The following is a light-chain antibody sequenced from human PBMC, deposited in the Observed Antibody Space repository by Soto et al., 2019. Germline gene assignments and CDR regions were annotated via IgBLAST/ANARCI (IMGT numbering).Light chain of an antibody. CDR2: YDS. Sequence: SYELTQPPSVSVAPGKTARITCGGNNIGSKSVHWYQQKPGQAPVLVIYYDSDRPSGIPERFSGSNSGNTATLTISRVEAGDEADYYCQVWDSSRDQNYVFGTGTKLTVL. CDR1: NIGSKS. CDR3: QVWDSSRDQNYV. V-gene: IGLV3-21*04. J-gene: IGLJ1*01.